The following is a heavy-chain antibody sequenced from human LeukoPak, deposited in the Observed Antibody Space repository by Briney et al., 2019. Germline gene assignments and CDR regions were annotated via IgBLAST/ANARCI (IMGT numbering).Heavy chain of an antibody. V-gene: IGHV3-11*03. D-gene: IGHD3-22*01. CDR2: ISSSSSYT. J-gene: IGHJ6*02. Sequence: GGSLRLSCAASGFTFSDYYMSWIRQAPGKGLEWVPYISSSSSYTNYADSVKGRFTISRDNAKNSLYLQMNSLRAEDTAVYYCARLFNYDSSGYYYSTANYYYYGMDVWGQGTTVTASS. CDR3: ARLFNYDSSGYYYSTANYYYYGMDV. CDR1: GFTFSDYY.